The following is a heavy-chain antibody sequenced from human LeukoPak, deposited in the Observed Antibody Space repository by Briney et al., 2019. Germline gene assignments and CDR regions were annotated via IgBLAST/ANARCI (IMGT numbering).Heavy chain of an antibody. J-gene: IGHJ5*02. CDR2: MNPNSGNT. CDR1: GYTFTSYD. V-gene: IGHV1-8*03. CDR3: AGFFCGGDCYPRENWFDP. D-gene: IGHD2-21*02. Sequence: ASVKVSCKASGYTFTSYDINWVRQATGQGLEWMGWMNPNSGNTGYAQKFQGRVTITRNTSISTAYMELSSLRSEDTAVYYCAGFFCGGDCYPRENWFDPWGQGTLVTVSS.